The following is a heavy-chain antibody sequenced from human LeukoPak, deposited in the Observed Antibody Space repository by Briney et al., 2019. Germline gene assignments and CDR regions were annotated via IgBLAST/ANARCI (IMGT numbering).Heavy chain of an antibody. CDR3: ARISGSHDYDY. J-gene: IGHJ4*02. CDR1: GFNLSSYS. V-gene: IGHV3-64*01. Sequence: GGSLRLSCAASGFNLSSYSMHWVRQAPGKGLEYVSAISSYGGSTYYANSVEDRFTITRDNSKNTVYLQMGSLRTEDMAVYYCARISGSHDYDYWGQGTLVTVSS. CDR2: ISSYGGST. D-gene: IGHD3-3*02.